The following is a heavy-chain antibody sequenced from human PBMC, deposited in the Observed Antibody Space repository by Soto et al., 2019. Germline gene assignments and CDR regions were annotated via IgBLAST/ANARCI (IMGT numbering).Heavy chain of an antibody. CDR2: INHSGST. D-gene: IGHD3-10*01. Sequence: SETRSLTCAVYGGSFSGYYWSWIRQPPGKGLEWIGEINHSGSTNYNPSLKSRVTISVDTSKNQFSLKLSSVTAADTAVYYCARGLRRDYYGSGSYYKKNAFDIWGQGTMVTVSS. J-gene: IGHJ3*02. V-gene: IGHV4-34*01. CDR1: GGSFSGYY. CDR3: ARGLRRDYYGSGSYYKKNAFDI.